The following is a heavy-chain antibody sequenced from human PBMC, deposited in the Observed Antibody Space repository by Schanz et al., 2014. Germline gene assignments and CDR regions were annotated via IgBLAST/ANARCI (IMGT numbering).Heavy chain of an antibody. CDR3: AKDISDTSGKDDY. CDR1: GFTFSSNS. CDR2: IGSSSSRI. D-gene: IGHD3-22*01. J-gene: IGHJ4*02. V-gene: IGHV3-48*01. Sequence: EMQLLESGGGLAQPGGSLRLSCAASGFTFSSNSMNWVRQAPGKGLEWISYIGSSSSRIDHADSVKGRFTISRDNAKNSLYLQMNSLRAEDTAVYYCAKDISDTSGKDDYWGQGTLVTVSS.